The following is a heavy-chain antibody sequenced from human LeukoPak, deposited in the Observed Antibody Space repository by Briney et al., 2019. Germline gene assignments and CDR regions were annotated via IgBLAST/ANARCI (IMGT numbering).Heavy chain of an antibody. J-gene: IGHJ4*02. V-gene: IGHV3-74*01. D-gene: IGHD7-27*01. CDR2: INRDASQR. Sequence: GGSLRLSCVASGFTFSNYWMRWVRQTPGKGLVWVSRINRDASQRNYTDSVKGRFTISRDNAKNTLYLQMNSLRDEDTAVYYCARDLNWGQPDYWGQGALVAVSA. CDR3: ARDLNWGQPDY. CDR1: GFTFSNYW.